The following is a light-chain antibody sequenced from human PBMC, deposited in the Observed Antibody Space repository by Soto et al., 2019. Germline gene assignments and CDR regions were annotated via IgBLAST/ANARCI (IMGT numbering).Light chain of an antibody. CDR3: SSYAGSNNWV. Sequence: QSALTQPPSASGSPGQSVTISCTGTSSDVGGYNYVSWYQQHPGKAPKLMIYEVSKRPSGVPDRFFGSKSGNTASLTVSGLQAEDEADYYCSSYAGSNNWVFGGGTKVTVL. J-gene: IGLJ3*02. CDR2: EVS. CDR1: SSDVGGYNY. V-gene: IGLV2-8*01.